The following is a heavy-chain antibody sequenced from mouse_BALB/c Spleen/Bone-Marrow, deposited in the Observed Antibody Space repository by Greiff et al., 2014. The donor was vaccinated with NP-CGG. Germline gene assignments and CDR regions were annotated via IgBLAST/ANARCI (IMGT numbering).Heavy chain of an antibody. D-gene: IGHD2-1*01. CDR3: ARQYGNFGVMDY. J-gene: IGHJ4*01. V-gene: IGHV5-6*01. CDR1: GFTFSKYG. CDR2: ISSGGSYT. Sequence: EVKLVESGGDLVKPEGSLKLSCAASGFTFSKYGMSWVRQTPDKRLEWVANISSGGSYTYYPDSVKGRFTISRDNAKNTLYLQMSSLKSEDTAMYYCARQYGNFGVMDYWGQGTSVTVSS.